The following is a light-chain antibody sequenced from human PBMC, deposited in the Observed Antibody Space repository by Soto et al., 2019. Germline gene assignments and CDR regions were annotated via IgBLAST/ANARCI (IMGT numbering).Light chain of an antibody. J-gene: IGLJ1*01. CDR3: SSYTSSTSYV. V-gene: IGLV2-14*01. Sequence: QSVLTQPASVSGSPGQSITISCTGTSSDVGGYNYVSWYQQHPGKAPKLVIYDVSYRPSGVSNRFSGSKSGNTASLTISGLQAEDEADYYCSSYTSSTSYVFGTGTKLTVL. CDR1: SSDVGGYNY. CDR2: DVS.